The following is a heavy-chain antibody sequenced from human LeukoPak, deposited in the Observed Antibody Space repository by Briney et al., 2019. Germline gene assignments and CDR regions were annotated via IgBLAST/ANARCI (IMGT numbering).Heavy chain of an antibody. Sequence: ASVKVSCKTSGYTFTSRALHWVRLAPGARLEWMGWINTGNGNTKYSHKFQDRVTITRDPSASTADMELSSLRSEDTAVYYCARDRSAWRFYYFDYWGQGTLVTVSS. J-gene: IGHJ4*02. CDR1: GYTFTSRA. D-gene: IGHD3-3*01. CDR2: INTGNGNT. CDR3: ARDRSAWRFYYFDY. V-gene: IGHV1-3*04.